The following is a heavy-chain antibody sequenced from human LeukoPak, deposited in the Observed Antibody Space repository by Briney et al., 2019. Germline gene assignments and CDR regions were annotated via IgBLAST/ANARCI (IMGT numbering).Heavy chain of an antibody. CDR1: GFTVSGYS. D-gene: IGHD6-13*01. Sequence: PGGPLRRSRAASGFTVSGYSMNWVRQAPGKGLEWVSSISSSSSYIYYADSVKGRFTISRDNAKNSLYLQMNSLRAEDTAVYYCAREVWSIAAAGAFEGVDYWGQGTLVTVSS. J-gene: IGHJ4*02. CDR2: ISSSSSYI. V-gene: IGHV3-21*01. CDR3: AREVWSIAAAGAFEGVDY.